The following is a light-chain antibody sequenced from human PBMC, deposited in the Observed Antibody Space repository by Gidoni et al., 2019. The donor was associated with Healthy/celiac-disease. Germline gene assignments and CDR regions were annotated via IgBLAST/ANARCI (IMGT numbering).Light chain of an antibody. CDR2: HVS. Sequence: DIVMTQSPLSLPVTLGQPASISCRSSQSLVYRDGDSFFNLFQHMPGQSPGRLIYHVSNWDSGVPDRSSVSGSGTEFTLKISSVGAEAVGFYYCIQGPHWPPETFGQGTKLEIK. J-gene: IGKJ2*01. CDR1: QSLVYRDGDSF. V-gene: IGKV2D-30*01. CDR3: IQGPHWPPET.